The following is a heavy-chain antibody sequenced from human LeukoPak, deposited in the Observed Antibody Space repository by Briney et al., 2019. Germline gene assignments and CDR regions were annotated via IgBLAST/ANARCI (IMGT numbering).Heavy chain of an antibody. Sequence: GESLQISCKGSGYSFTSYWIGWVRQLPGKGLEWIGMIYPGDSDTRYSPSLQGQVTISADKSTSTAYLQWSSLKASDTAIYYCARRPLYSGNSYYFDYWGQGTLVTVSS. CDR1: GYSFTSYW. V-gene: IGHV5-51*01. D-gene: IGHD4-23*01. CDR2: IYPGDSDT. J-gene: IGHJ4*02. CDR3: ARRPLYSGNSYYFDY.